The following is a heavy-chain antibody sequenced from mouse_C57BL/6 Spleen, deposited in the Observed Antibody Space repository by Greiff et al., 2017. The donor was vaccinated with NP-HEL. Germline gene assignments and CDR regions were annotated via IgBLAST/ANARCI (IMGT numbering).Heavy chain of an antibody. CDR2: IRNKANGYTT. V-gene: IGHV7-3*01. CDR1: GFTFTDYY. J-gene: IGHJ2*01. D-gene: IGHD2-1*01. CDR3: ARYSNYYFDY. Sequence: VQLKESGGGLVQPGGSLSLSCAASGFTFTDYYMSWVRQPPGKALEWLGFIRNKANGYTTEYSASVKGRFTISRDNSQSILYLQMNALRAEDSATYYCARYSNYYFDYWGQGTTLTVSS.